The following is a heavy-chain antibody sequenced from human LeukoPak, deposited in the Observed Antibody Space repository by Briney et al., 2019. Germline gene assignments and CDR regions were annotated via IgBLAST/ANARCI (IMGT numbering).Heavy chain of an antibody. D-gene: IGHD5-24*01. CDR3: ARAISRLNWFDP. CDR1: GGSISSSSYY. CDR2: INHSGST. V-gene: IGHV4-39*07. Sequence: SETLSLTCTVSGGSISSSSYYWGWIRQPPGKGLEWIGEINHSGSTNYNPSLKSRVTISVDTSKNQFSLKLSSVTAADTAVYYCARAISRLNWFDPWGQGTLVTVSS. J-gene: IGHJ5*02.